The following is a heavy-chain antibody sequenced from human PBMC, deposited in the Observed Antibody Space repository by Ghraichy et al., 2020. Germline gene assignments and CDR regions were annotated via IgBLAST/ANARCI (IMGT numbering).Heavy chain of an antibody. CDR2: MYHDGDS. Sequence: SETLSLTCTVSGDSIKTSVWWSWLRQPPGKGLEWIGKMYHDGDSNYGPSLESRATISVDKSRNQFSLTLRSLTDADTAVYYCAKKPITHDLMTAWGQGILVTVSS. CDR1: GDSIKTSVW. V-gene: IGHV4-4*02. D-gene: IGHD3-9*01. CDR3: AKKPITHDLMTA. J-gene: IGHJ5*02.